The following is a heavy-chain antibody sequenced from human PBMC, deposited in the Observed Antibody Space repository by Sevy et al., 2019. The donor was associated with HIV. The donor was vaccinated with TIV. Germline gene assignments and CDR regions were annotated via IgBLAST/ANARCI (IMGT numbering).Heavy chain of an antibody. CDR2: INPNSGGT. CDR1: GYTFTGYY. CDR3: VRGGAFNSGWRPFDYYYYGMDV. J-gene: IGHJ6*02. Sequence: ASVKVSCKASGYTFTGYYMHWVRQAPGQGLEWMGWINPNSGGTNYAQKFQGWVTMTRDTSISTAYMELSRLRSDDTAVYYCVRGGAFNSGWRPFDYYYYGMDVWGQGTTVTVSS. D-gene: IGHD6-19*01. V-gene: IGHV1-2*04.